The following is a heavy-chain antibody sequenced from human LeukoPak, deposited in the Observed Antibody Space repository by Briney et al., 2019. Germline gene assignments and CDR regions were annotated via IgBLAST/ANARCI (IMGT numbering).Heavy chain of an antibody. J-gene: IGHJ4*01. CDR3: ARLRSSWYYFDY. Sequence: SESLSLTCTVSGGSISSSNYYWGWIRQPPGKGLEWIGRIYYIGTTHYNPSLKSRVTISVDTSRNQLSMNLNSVTATDAAVYYCARLRSSWYYFDYWGQGILVTVSS. CDR2: IYYIGTT. V-gene: IGHV4-39*01. CDR1: GGSISSSNYY. D-gene: IGHD6-13*01.